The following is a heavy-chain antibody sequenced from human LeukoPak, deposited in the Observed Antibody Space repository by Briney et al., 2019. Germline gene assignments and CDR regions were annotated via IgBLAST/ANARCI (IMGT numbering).Heavy chain of an antibody. CDR2: SYHIGST. V-gene: IGHV4-38-2*02. CDR1: ACSISTSCY. D-gene: IGHD6-25*01. CDR3: ARAGWIINSGIDY. Sequence: SETLSLTRRVAACSISTSCYWAWMLQPPGKTLEWFWISYHIGSTYYTHSHGSRVPISVDTSKNKFSLNLKSVTAADAAVYFCARAGWIINSGIDYWGQGALVTVSS. J-gene: IGHJ4*02.